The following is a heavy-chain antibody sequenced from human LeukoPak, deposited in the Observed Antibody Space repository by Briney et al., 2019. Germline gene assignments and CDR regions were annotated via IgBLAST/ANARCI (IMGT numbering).Heavy chain of an antibody. Sequence: SETLSLTCTVSGGSISSYYWSWIRQPPGKGLEWIGYIYYSGSTNYNPSLKSRVTISVDTSKNQFSLKLSSVTAADTAVYYCARVAYYYGSGGEGYYGMDVWGQGTTVTVSS. CDR2: IYYSGST. J-gene: IGHJ6*02. D-gene: IGHD3-10*01. CDR3: ARVAYYYGSGGEGYYGMDV. CDR1: GGSISSYY. V-gene: IGHV4-59*01.